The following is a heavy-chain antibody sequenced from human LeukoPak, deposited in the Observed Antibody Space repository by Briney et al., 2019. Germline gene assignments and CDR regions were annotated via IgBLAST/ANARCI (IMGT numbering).Heavy chain of an antibody. D-gene: IGHD6-19*01. J-gene: IGHJ4*02. V-gene: IGHV3-7*01. CDR2: INDDGSDA. CDR1: GFTFSSYW. Sequence: PGGSLRLSCAASGFTFSSYWMTWVRQAPGKGLEWVANINDDGSDANYVDSVKGRFTISRDNAKNSLYLQMDRLRVEDTAVYYCARGGSSVSFWGQGTLVTVSS. CDR3: ARGGSSVSF.